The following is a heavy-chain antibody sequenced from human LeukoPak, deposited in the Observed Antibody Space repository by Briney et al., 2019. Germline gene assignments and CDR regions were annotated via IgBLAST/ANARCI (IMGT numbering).Heavy chain of an antibody. CDR2: IYYSGYT. D-gene: IGHD3-16*01. CDR3: ARETSQKGAHYMDV. V-gene: IGHV4-59*01. J-gene: IGHJ6*03. Sequence: SETLSLTCTVSGGSISSYYWSWIRQPPGKGLKWIGNIYYSGYTTYSPSLRSRVTISVDTSKNQFSLKLSSVTAADTAVYYCARETSQKGAHYMDVWGKGTTITISS. CDR1: GGSISSYY.